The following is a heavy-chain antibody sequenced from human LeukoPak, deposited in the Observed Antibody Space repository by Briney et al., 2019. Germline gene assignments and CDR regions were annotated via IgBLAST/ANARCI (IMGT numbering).Heavy chain of an antibody. J-gene: IGHJ4*02. Sequence: SETLSLTCTVSGYSISSGYYWGWIRQPPGKGLEWIGSIYHSGSTYYNPSLKSRVTISVDTSKNQFSLKLSSVTAADTAVYYCARLVVPAAISDYWGQGTLVTVSS. V-gene: IGHV4-38-2*02. CDR3: ARLVVPAAISDY. CDR1: GYSISSGYY. CDR2: IYHSGST. D-gene: IGHD2-2*02.